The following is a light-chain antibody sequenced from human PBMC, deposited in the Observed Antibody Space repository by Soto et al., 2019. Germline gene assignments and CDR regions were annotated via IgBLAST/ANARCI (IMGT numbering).Light chain of an antibody. CDR1: QSLSRGY. CDR2: SAS. V-gene: IGKV3-20*01. Sequence: EIVLTQSPGTLSVSPGERATLSCRATQSLSRGYLAWYQQKPGQAPRLLIYSASNRATGIPDRFIGSWSGTDFTLTTSRVEPEDFAVYYCQQYESPPPFIIGPGTKVDFK. J-gene: IGKJ3*01. CDR3: QQYESPPPFI.